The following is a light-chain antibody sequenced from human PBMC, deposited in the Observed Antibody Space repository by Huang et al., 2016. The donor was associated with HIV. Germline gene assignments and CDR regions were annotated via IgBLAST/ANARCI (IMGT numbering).Light chain of an antibody. CDR1: QSVRGD. V-gene: IGKV3-11*01. J-gene: IGKJ5*01. CDR3: QQSSKSIT. Sequence: EIVLTQFPATLSLSPGERATLSCRASQSVRGDLAWYQHKRGQAPRLVIHDASNRATGIPARFSGSGSGTDFTLTISSLEPEDFAVYYCQQSSKSITFGQGTRLEIK. CDR2: DAS.